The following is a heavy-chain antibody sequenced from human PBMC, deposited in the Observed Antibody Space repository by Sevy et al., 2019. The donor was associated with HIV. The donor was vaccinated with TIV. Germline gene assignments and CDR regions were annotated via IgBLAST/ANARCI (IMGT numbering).Heavy chain of an antibody. Sequence: GGSLRLSCAASGFTFSTYSMNWVRQAPGKGLEWVSYISSSTRSIYYADSVKGRFTISRDNAKNSLYLQMNSLRDEDTAVYYCARDPRNSSGYYGWLDPWGQGTLVTVSS. CDR2: ISSSTRSI. CDR1: GFTFSTYS. CDR3: ARDPRNSSGYYGWLDP. J-gene: IGHJ5*02. V-gene: IGHV3-48*02. D-gene: IGHD3-22*01.